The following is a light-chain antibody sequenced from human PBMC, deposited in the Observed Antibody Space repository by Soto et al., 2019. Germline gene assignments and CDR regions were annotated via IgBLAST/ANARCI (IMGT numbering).Light chain of an antibody. CDR2: GAS. V-gene: IGKV3-15*01. CDR1: QSVSSK. J-gene: IGKJ2*01. Sequence: EIVMTQSPATLSVSPGERATLSCRASQSVSSKLAWYQQKPGQAPRLLIYGASTRATGIPARLSGSGSGTEFTLTISSLQSEDFVVYYCQQYYSWYTFGQGTKLEIK. CDR3: QQYYSWYT.